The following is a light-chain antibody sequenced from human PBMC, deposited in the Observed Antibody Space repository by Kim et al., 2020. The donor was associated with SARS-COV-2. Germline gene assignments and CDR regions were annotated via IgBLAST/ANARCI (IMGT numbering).Light chain of an antibody. Sequence: QLVLTQSPSASASLGASVKLTCTLSSGYSRYAIAWHQQQPEKGPRYLMKLNSDGSHSKGDGIPDRFSGSSSGAERYLTISSLQSEDEADYYCQTWGTGIGVFGGGTQLTVL. CDR2: LNSDGSH. CDR1: SGYSRYA. V-gene: IGLV4-69*01. J-gene: IGLJ3*02. CDR3: QTWGTGIGV.